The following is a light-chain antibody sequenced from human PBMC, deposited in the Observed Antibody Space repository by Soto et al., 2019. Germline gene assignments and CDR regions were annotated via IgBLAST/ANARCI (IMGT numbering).Light chain of an antibody. CDR2: YDS. CDR3: QVWDSSSDPRV. J-gene: IGLJ1*01. Sequence: SYELTQPPSVSVAPGKTARITCGGNNIGSKSVHWYQQKPGQAPVPVIYYDSDRPSGIPERFSGSNSGNTATLTISRVEAGDEADYYCQVWDSSSDPRVFGTGTKVTVL. V-gene: IGLV3-21*04. CDR1: NIGSKS.